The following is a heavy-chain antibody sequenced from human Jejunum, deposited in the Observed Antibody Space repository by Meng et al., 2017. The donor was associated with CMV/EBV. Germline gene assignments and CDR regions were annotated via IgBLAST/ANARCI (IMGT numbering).Heavy chain of an antibody. CDR2: VYDDGGST. V-gene: IGHV4-59*01. J-gene: IGHJ4*02. CDR3: ARVPAELGSSSSSYYFDS. CDR1: SSYF. D-gene: IGHD6-13*01. Sequence: SSYFWTWIRQPPGKGLEWLGYVYDDGGSTNYNPSLKSRVTISVDLPENQFSLKLTSVTAADTAVYYCARVPAELGSSSSSYYFDSWGQGTLVTVSS.